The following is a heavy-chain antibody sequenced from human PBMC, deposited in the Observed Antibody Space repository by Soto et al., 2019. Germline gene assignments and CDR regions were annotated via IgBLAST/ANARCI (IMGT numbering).Heavy chain of an antibody. Sequence: PSDTLSLTCPVSGGSISSYYWSWIRQPPGKGLEWIGYIYYSGSTNYNPSLKSRVTISVDTSKNQFSIKLSSVTAADTAVYFCERAPGYSYGYLDYWGQGTLVTVS. V-gene: IGHV4-59*07. D-gene: IGHD5-18*01. J-gene: IGHJ4*02. CDR2: IYYSGST. CDR1: GGSISSYY. CDR3: ERAPGYSYGYLDY.